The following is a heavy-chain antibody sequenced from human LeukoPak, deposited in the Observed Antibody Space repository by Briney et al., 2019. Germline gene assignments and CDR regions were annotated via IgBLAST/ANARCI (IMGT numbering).Heavy chain of an antibody. V-gene: IGHV3-66*01. CDR3: ARAVDYGDFYPSPFDY. CDR1: GFTVSSNY. J-gene: IGHJ4*02. CDR2: IYSGGST. D-gene: IGHD4-17*01. Sequence: PGGSLRLPCAASGFTVSSNYMSWVRQAPGKGLEWVSVIYSGGSTYYADSVKGRFTISRDNSKSTLYLQMNSLRAEDTAVYYCARAVDYGDFYPSPFDYWGQGTLVTVSS.